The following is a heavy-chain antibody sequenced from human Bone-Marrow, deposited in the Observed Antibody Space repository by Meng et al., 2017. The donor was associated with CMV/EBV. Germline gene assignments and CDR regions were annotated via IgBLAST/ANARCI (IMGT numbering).Heavy chain of an antibody. D-gene: IGHD4-11*01. V-gene: IGHV4-38-2*02. CDR2: IYHSGST. CDR1: GYSISSGYY. J-gene: IGHJ6*02. CDR3: ARGNSKLLYYYYGMDV. Sequence: GSLRLSCTVSGYSISSGYYWGWIRQPPGKGLEWIGSIYHSGSTYYNPSLKSRVTISVDTSKNQFSLKPSSVTAADTAVYYCARGNSKLLYYYYGMDVWGQGTTVTVSS.